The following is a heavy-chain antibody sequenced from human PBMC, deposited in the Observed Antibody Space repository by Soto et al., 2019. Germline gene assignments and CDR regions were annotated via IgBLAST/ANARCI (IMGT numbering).Heavy chain of an antibody. V-gene: IGHV4-4*02. CDR3: ARDSGSRQNYYYAGMDV. J-gene: IGHJ6*02. CDR1: GVSINIDYW. CDR2: VHRSGAT. Sequence: SETLSLTCCVSGVSINIDYWWSWVRQAPGKALEWIGEVHRSGATNYIQSLKSRITMSVEKSGNQVSLDLTSVAAADTAVYYCARDSGSRQNYYYAGMDVWGQGTTVTVSS. D-gene: IGHD3-10*01.